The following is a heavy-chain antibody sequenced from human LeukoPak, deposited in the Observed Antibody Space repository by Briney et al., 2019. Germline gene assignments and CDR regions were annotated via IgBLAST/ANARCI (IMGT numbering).Heavy chain of an antibody. J-gene: IGHJ5*02. CDR1: GYTFTSYY. D-gene: IGHD2-15*01. V-gene: IGHV1-46*01. Sequence: ASVKVSCKASGYTFTSYYMHWVRQAPGQGLEWMGIINPSGGSTSYAQKFQGRVTMTRDTSTSTVYMELSSLRSEDTAVYYCARGYCSGGSCYRAAWFDPWGQGTLVTVCS. CDR2: INPSGGST. CDR3: ARGYCSGGSCYRAAWFDP.